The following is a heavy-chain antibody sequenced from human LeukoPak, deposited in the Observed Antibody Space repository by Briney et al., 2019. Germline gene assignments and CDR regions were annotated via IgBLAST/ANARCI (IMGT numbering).Heavy chain of an antibody. CDR1: GYTFTGYY. V-gene: IGHV1-2*02. CDR2: INPNSGGT. CDR3: AGALLGYCSSTSCLDY. D-gene: IGHD2-2*01. Sequence: ASVKVSCKASGYTFTGYYMHWVRQAPGQGLEWMGWINPNSGGTNYAQKFQGRVTMTRDTSISTAYMELSRLRSDDTAVSYCAGALLGYCSSTSCLDYWGQGTLSPSPQ. J-gene: IGHJ4*02.